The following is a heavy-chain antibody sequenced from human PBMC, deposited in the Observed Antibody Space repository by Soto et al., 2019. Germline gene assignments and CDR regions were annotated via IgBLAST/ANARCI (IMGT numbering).Heavy chain of an antibody. CDR1: GFTFSNYW. Sequence: EVQLVESGGGLVQPGGSLRLSCEASGFTFSNYWMYWVRQAPGKGLVWVSRLHNDGRITTYADSVKGRFTISSDIAKNTLSLQMDGLRAEDTAMYYCSRGRESFYLDFCGQGTLVTVSS. V-gene: IGHV3-74*01. CDR3: SRGRESFYLDF. CDR2: LHNDGRIT. J-gene: IGHJ4*02. D-gene: IGHD1-26*01.